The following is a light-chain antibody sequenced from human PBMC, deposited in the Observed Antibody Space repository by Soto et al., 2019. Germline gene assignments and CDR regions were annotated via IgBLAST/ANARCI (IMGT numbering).Light chain of an antibody. CDR1: QSVSVN. CDR3: QERNRRPRGT. CDR2: SAS. Sequence: EVVLTQSPDILSLSPGERATLSCRASQSVSVNFAWYQQKPGQAPRPLIYSASDRAPGIPARFSGSGSGTDFTLTISSLEPEDFAVYFCQERNRRPRGTFGAGTKVEI. J-gene: IGKJ4*01. V-gene: IGKV3-11*01.